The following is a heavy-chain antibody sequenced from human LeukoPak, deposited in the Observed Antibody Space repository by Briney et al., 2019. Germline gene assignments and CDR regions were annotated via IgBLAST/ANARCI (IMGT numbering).Heavy chain of an antibody. CDR3: ATEGIAVAGSRVFSGILGY. Sequence: ASVKVSCKVSGYTLTELSMHWVRQAPGKGLEWMRGFDPEDGETIYAQKFQGRVTMTEDTSTDTAYMELSSLRSEDTAVYYCATEGIAVAGSRVFSGILGYWGQGTLVTVSS. CDR1: GYTLTELS. J-gene: IGHJ4*02. CDR2: FDPEDGET. D-gene: IGHD6-19*01. V-gene: IGHV1-24*01.